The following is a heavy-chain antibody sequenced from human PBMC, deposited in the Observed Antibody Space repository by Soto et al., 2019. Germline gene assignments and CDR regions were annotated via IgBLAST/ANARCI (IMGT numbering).Heavy chain of an antibody. D-gene: IGHD4-17*01. V-gene: IGHV5-51*03. CDR3: ARPDWGSTGGDDAFDI. CDR1: GYSFTSYW. CDR2: IYPGDSDT. J-gene: IGHJ3*02. Sequence: EVQLVPSGAEVKKPGESLQISCKGSGYSFTSYWIGWVRQMPGKGLEWMGIIYPGDSDTRYSPSFQGQVTISADKSISTAYLQWSSLKASDTAMYYCARPDWGSTGGDDAFDIWGQGTMVTVSS.